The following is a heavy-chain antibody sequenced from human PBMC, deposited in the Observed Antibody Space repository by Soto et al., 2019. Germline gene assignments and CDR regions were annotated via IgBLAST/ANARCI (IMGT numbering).Heavy chain of an antibody. CDR2: INPSGGST. CDR1: GYTFTSYC. J-gene: IGHJ5*02. CDR3: ARDLTLSVPDSSVRVGWFDA. Sequence: ASVKVSCKASGYTFTSYCMHWVGQAPGHGLEWMGIINPSGGSTSYAQKFQGRVTMTRDTSTSTVYMELSSLRSEDTAVYYCARDLTLSVPDSSVRVGWFDAWSQGTLVTVSS. V-gene: IGHV1-46*01. D-gene: IGHD3-22*01.